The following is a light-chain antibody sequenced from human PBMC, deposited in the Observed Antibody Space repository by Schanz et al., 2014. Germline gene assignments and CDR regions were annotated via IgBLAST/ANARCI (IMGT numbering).Light chain of an antibody. CDR1: SSNIGAGYD. Sequence: QSVLTQPPSVSGAPGQRVTISCTGSSSNIGAGYDVHWYQQLPGTAPKLLIYGNSNRPSGVPDRFSGSKSGTSASLAITGLQAEDEADYYCCSYAGANRFVFGGGTKLTVL. CDR2: GNS. V-gene: IGLV1-40*01. CDR3: CSYAGANRFV. J-gene: IGLJ2*01.